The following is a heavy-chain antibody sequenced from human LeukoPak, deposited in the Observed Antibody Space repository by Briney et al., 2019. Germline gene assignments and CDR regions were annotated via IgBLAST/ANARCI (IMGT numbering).Heavy chain of an antibody. D-gene: IGHD1-26*01. V-gene: IGHV3-66*01. J-gene: IGHJ4*02. CDR2: IYSGGDT. Sequence: GGSLRLSCAASGFTVSSNYMTWVRQAPGKGLEWLSVIYSGGDTYYADSVKGRLTISRDNSKNTLYLQMNSLRDEDTAVYYCARRSGEGYFDCWGQGTLVTVSS. CDR1: GFTVSSNY. CDR3: ARRSGEGYFDC.